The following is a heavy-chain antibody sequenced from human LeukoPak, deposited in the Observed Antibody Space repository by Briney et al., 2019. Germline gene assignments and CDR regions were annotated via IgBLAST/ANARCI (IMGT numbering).Heavy chain of an antibody. CDR2: IIPIFGTA. J-gene: IGHJ4*02. CDR1: GGTFSSYA. V-gene: IGHV1-69*13. Sequence: WASVKVSCKASGGTFSSYAISWVRQAPGQGLEWMGGIIPIFGTANYAQKFQGRVTITADESTSTAYMELSSLRSEDTAVYYCARGQSSGYSYGRFDYWGQGTLVTVSS. CDR3: ARGQSSGYSYGRFDY. D-gene: IGHD5-18*01.